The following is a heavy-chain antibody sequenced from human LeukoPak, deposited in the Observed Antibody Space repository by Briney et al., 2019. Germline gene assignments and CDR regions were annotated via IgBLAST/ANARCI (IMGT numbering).Heavy chain of an antibody. Sequence: LAGVSLRLSCAASGFTFSSYGMYWVRQAPGKGLEWLADISSDGSNKYYADSVKGRFTISRDNSKNTLYLQMNSLRAEDTAVYYCAKDPIAVAGNNYYGMDVWGQGTTVSVSS. D-gene: IGHD6-19*01. V-gene: IGHV3-30*18. CDR1: GFTFSSYG. J-gene: IGHJ6*02. CDR3: AKDPIAVAGNNYYGMDV. CDR2: ISSDGSNK.